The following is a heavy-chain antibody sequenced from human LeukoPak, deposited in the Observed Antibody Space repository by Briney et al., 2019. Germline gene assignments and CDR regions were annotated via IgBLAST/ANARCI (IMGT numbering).Heavy chain of an antibody. CDR1: GGTFSSYT. CDR2: IIPILGIA. CDR3: ASYKYCSSTSCSQGSYYYYYYMDV. J-gene: IGHJ6*03. Sequence: GASVKVSCKASGGTFSSYTISWVRQAPGQGLEWMGRIIPILGIANYAQKFQGRVTITADKSTSTAYMELSSLRSEDTAVYYCASYKYCSSTSCSQGSYYYYYYMDVWGKGTTVTVSS. V-gene: IGHV1-69*02. D-gene: IGHD2-2*01.